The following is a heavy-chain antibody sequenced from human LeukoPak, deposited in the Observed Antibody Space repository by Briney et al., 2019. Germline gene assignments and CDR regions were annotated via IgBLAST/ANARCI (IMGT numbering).Heavy chain of an antibody. CDR1: GYSISSGYY. Sequence: PSETLSLTCAVSGYSISSGYYWGWIRQPPGKGLEWIGSIYHSGSTYYNPSLKSRVTISVDTSKNQFSLKLSSVTAADTAVYYYARSQRDAFDIWGQGTMVTVSS. CDR3: ARSQRDAFDI. J-gene: IGHJ3*02. CDR2: IYHSGST. V-gene: IGHV4-38-2*01.